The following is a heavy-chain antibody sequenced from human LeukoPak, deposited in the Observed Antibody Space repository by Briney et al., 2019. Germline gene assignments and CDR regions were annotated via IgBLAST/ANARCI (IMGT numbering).Heavy chain of an antibody. Sequence: GESLRLSSAGFGCTYRRYAMSWVRQAPGKGVEWVLAISGSGGSTYYAASVKGRFTISRDNSKNTLHLQMNSPRAEDTAVYYCAKFLPTHIVVANYYFDYWGQGTLVIVSS. V-gene: IGHV3-23*01. J-gene: IGHJ4*02. D-gene: IGHD2-21*01. CDR1: GCTYRRYA. CDR2: ISGSGGST. CDR3: AKFLPTHIVVANYYFDY.